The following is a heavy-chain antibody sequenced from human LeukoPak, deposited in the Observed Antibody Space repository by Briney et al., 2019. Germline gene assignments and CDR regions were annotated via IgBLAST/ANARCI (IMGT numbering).Heavy chain of an antibody. V-gene: IGHV3-33*01. CDR2: IWYDGSNK. J-gene: IGHJ4*02. CDR1: GFTFSSYG. Sequence: GGSLRLSCAASGFTFSSYGMHWVRQAPGKGLEWVAVIWYDGSNKNYVDSVKGRFTISRDNFKNTLYLQMNSLRAEGTAVYYCARDQGSGWYPSDYWGQGTLVTVSS. D-gene: IGHD6-19*01. CDR3: ARDQGSGWYPSDY.